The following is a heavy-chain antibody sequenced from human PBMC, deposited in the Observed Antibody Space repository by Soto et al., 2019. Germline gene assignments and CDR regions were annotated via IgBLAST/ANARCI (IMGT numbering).Heavy chain of an antibody. D-gene: IGHD5-12*01. V-gene: IGHV4-59*11. J-gene: IGHJ6*03. Sequence: QVQLQESGPGLVKPSETLSLTCTVSGGSISDHYWSWIRQPPGKGLEWIGYIYSNGVTHYNPSLKSRVTISIDTSKSQFSLKLSSVTAADTAVYYCVRDEGKGGYVGYYYYMDVWGKGTTVTVSS. CDR3: VRDEGKGGYVGYYYYMDV. CDR1: GGSISDHY. CDR2: IYSNGVT.